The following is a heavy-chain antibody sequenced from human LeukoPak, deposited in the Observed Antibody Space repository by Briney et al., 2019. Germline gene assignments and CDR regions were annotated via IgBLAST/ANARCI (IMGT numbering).Heavy chain of an antibody. CDR3: ARAYYFDSSGYSYYFYYGMDV. V-gene: IGHV5-51*01. D-gene: IGHD3-22*01. CDR2: IYPGDSDT. J-gene: IGHJ6*02. CDR1: GYSFTNYW. Sequence: GESLKISCKGSGYSFTNYWIGWVRQMPGKGLEWMGIIYPGDSDTRYSPSFQGQVTISADKSISTAYLQWSSLKASDTAMYYCARAYYFDSSGYSYYFYYGMDVWGQGTTVTVSS.